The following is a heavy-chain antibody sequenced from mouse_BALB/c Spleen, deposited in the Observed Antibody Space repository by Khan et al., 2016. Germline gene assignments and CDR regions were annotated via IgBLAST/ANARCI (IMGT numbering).Heavy chain of an antibody. CDR3: ARSPDDYSTGFAY. CDR1: GFNIKDTY. J-gene: IGHJ3*01. D-gene: IGHD2-4*01. Sequence: VQLQQSGAELVKPGASVKLSCTASGFNIKDTYMYWVKQRPEQGLEWIGRIDPANGNTKYDPKFQGQATITADTSANTAYLQLSSLTSEDTAVYTCARSPDDYSTGFAYWGQGTLVTVSA. V-gene: IGHV14-3*02. CDR2: IDPANGNT.